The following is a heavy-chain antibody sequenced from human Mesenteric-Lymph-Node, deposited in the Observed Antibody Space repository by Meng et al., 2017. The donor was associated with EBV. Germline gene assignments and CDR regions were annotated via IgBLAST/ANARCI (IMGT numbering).Heavy chain of an antibody. CDR3: ARKEQQLVHYFDY. CDR2: IYYSGST. CDR1: GGSISRSSYY. V-gene: IGHV4-39*01. J-gene: IGHJ4*02. Sequence: LQLQGSGPGLVKPSETLSLTCSVSGGSISRSSYYWGWIRQPPGKGLEWIGNIYYSGSTYYNLSLKSRVTISVDKYKNQFSLKLNSVTAADTAVYYCARKEQQLVHYFDYWGQGTLVTVSS. D-gene: IGHD6-13*01.